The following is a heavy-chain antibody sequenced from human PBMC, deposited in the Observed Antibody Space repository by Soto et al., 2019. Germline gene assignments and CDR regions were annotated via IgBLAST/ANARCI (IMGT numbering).Heavy chain of an antibody. CDR3: ASDDSSDNSAPFEN. V-gene: IGHV3-21*05. J-gene: IGHJ4*02. CDR1: GFTLSTYS. D-gene: IGHD3-22*01. CDR2: ISSSSSYR. Sequence: ELQLVESGGGLVKPGGSLRLSCAASGFTLSTYSMNWVRQAPGKGLEWVSYISSSSSYRYFADSVKGRFTVSRDNAKNSLYLQMNSLRDEDTAVYYYASDDSSDNSAPFENWGQGVLVTVAS.